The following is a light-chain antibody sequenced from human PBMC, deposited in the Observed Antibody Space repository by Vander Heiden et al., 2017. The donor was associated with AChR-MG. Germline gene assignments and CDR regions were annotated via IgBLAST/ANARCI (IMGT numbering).Light chain of an antibody. CDR2: AAS. CDR3: QQSNSTPPIT. Sequence: DIQMTQSPSSLSASVGDRVTITCRASQSISSYLNWYQQKPGKAPKLLIYAASSVQSGVPSRFSGSGSGTDFTLTISSLQPEDFATYYCQQSNSTPPITFGQGTRLEIK. CDR1: QSISSY. J-gene: IGKJ5*01. V-gene: IGKV1-39*01.